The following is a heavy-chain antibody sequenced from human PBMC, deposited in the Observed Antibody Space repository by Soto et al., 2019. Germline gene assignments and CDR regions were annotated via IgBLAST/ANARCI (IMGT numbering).Heavy chain of an antibody. D-gene: IGHD3-9*01. V-gene: IGHV1-18*01. J-gene: IGHJ3*02. CDR3: ARVDDILTGYWDDAFDI. CDR2: ISAYNGNT. Sequence: ASVKVSCKASGYTFTSYGISWVRQAPGQGLEWMGLISAYNGNTNYAQKLQGRVTMTTDTSTSTAYMELRSLRSDDTAVYYCARVDDILTGYWDDAFDIWGQGTMVTVSS. CDR1: GYTFTSYG.